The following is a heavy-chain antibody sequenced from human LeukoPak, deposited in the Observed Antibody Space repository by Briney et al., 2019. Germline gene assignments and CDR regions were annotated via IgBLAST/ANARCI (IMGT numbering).Heavy chain of an antibody. D-gene: IGHD6-6*01. J-gene: IGHJ5*02. CDR1: GFTFSDYY. CDR2: ISSSGSTI. CDR3: AREIGDTKYSSSSCWFDP. Sequence: GGSLRLSCAASGFTFSDYYMSWIRQAPGKGLEWVSYISSSGSTIYYADSVKGRFTISRDNAKTSLYLQMNSWRAEDTAVYFCAREIGDTKYSSSSCWFDPWGQGTLVTVSS. V-gene: IGHV3-11*01.